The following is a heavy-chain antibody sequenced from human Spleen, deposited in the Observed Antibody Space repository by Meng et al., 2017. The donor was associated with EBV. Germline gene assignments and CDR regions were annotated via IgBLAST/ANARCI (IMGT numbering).Heavy chain of an antibody. CDR2: IYYSGST. CDR3: ARDISGSHDY. V-gene: IGHV4-61*01. Sequence: VRQRESGRGRVKPSGTPSLPCTVSGGSVSSGSYYWSWSRQPAGKGLEWIWYIYYSGSTNYNPSLKSRVTISVDTSKNQFSLKLSSVTAADTAVYYCARDISGSHDYWGQGTLVTVSS. J-gene: IGHJ4*02. CDR1: GGSVSSGSYY. D-gene: IGHD1-26*01.